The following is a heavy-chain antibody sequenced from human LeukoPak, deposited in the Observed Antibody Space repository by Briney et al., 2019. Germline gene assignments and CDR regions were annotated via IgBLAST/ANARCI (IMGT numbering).Heavy chain of an antibody. CDR2: IKQNGSEK. D-gene: IGHD3/OR15-3a*01. CDR3: ATSYDMGWLIGY. V-gene: IGHV3-7*03. J-gene: IGHJ4*02. CDR1: GFTFGDTW. Sequence: GGSLRLSCAASGFTFGDTWMNWVRQVPGQGLEWVANIKQNGSEKFYVASVKGRFTISRDNGKSSLYLQMNSLRAEDTALYYCATSYDMGWLIGYWGQGTLVTVSS.